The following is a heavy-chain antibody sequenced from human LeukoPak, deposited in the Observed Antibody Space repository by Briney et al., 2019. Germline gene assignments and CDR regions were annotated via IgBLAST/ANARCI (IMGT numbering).Heavy chain of an antibody. CDR1: GYTFTGYY. D-gene: IGHD6-13*01. CDR3: ARRITGYSSSWPNNWFDP. CDR2: INPNSGGT. V-gene: IGHV1-2*02. J-gene: IGHJ5*02. Sequence: ASVTVSFKASGYTFTGYYMHWVRQAPGQGLEWMGWINPNSGGTNYAQKFQGRVTMTRDTSISTAYMELSRLRSDDTAVYYCARRITGYSSSWPNNWFDPWGQGTLVTVSS.